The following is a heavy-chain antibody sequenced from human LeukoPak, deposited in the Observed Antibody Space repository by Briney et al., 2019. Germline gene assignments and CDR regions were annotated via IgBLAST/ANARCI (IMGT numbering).Heavy chain of an antibody. Sequence: ASVKVSCKASGYTFTGYYTHWVRQAPGQGLEWMGWINPNSGGTNYAQKFQGRVTMTRDTSISTAYMELSRLRSDDTAVYYCARVKRYCSGGSCFPHSWFDPWGQGTLVTVSS. CDR3: ARVKRYCSGGSCFPHSWFDP. CDR1: GYTFTGYY. CDR2: INPNSGGT. D-gene: IGHD2-15*01. J-gene: IGHJ5*02. V-gene: IGHV1-2*02.